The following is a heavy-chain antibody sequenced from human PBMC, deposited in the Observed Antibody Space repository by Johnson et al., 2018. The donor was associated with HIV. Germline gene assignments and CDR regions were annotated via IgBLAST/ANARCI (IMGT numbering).Heavy chain of an antibody. V-gene: IGHV3-11*01. Sequence: QVQLVESGGGLVKPGGSLRLSCAASGFTFSDYYMSWIRQAPGKGLEWVSVIYSGGGTYYADSVKGRFTISRDNAKNSLYLQMNSLRAEDTAVYYCARETRRYNWNYGDAFDVWGQGTMLTVSS. CDR2: VIYSGGGT. CDR3: ARETRRYNWNYGDAFDV. J-gene: IGHJ3*01. D-gene: IGHD1-1*01. CDR1: GFTFSDYY.